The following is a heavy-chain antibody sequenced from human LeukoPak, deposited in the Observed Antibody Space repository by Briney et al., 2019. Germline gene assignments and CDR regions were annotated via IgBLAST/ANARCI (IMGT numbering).Heavy chain of an antibody. J-gene: IGHJ4*02. Sequence: PSETLSLTCTVSGGSISSYYWSWIRQPPGKGREWIGYIYYSGSINYNPSLKSRATISVATSKNQYSLTLSSVTAADTAVYYWARRYCSGGSCPLVGEYYFDYWGQGTLVTVSS. CDR3: ARRYCSGGSCPLVGEYYFDY. CDR2: IYYSGSI. V-gene: IGHV4-59*08. D-gene: IGHD2-15*01. CDR1: GGSISSYY.